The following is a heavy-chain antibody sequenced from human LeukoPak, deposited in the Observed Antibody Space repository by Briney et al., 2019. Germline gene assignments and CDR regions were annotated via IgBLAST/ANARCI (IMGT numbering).Heavy chain of an antibody. Sequence: GGSLRLSCAASAFTFNTYWMHWVRQVPGKGLEWVSRINGDESSTNYADSVKGRFTISRDNAKDTLYLHMNSLTAEDTAVYYCARGAKWAYYFDYWGQGALVTVSS. V-gene: IGHV3-74*01. J-gene: IGHJ4*02. CDR1: AFTFNTYW. CDR3: ARGAKWAYYFDY. CDR2: INGDESST. D-gene: IGHD1-26*01.